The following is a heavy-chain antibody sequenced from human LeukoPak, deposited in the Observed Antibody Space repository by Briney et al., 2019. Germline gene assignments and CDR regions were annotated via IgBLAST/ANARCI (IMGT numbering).Heavy chain of an antibody. Sequence: SETLSLTCTVSGGSISSSSYYWGWIRQPPGKGLEWIGSIYYSGSTYYNPSLKSRVTISVDTSKNQFSLKLSSVTAADTAVYYCARARGSSWYWFDPWGQGTLVTVSS. V-gene: IGHV4-39*07. J-gene: IGHJ5*02. CDR1: GGSISSSSYY. CDR3: ARARGSSWYWFDP. CDR2: IYYSGST. D-gene: IGHD6-13*01.